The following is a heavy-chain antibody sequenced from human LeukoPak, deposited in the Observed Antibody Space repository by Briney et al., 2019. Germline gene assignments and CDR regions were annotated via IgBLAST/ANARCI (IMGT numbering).Heavy chain of an antibody. V-gene: IGHV1-46*01. CDR1: GYTFTSYY. J-gene: IGHJ4*02. Sequence: ASVKVSCKASGYTFTSYYMHWVRQAPGQGLGWMGIINPSGGSTSYAQKFQGRVTMTRDMSTSTAYMELSSLRSEDTAVYYCAREVIEGVVPAAILDYWGQGTLVTVSS. CDR3: AREVIEGVVPAAILDY. D-gene: IGHD2-2*02. CDR2: INPSGGST.